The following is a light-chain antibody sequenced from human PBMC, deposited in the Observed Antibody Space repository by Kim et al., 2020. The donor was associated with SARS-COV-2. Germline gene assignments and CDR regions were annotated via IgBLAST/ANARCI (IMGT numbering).Light chain of an antibody. Sequence: SELTQDPAVSVALGQTVRITCQGDSLRSYYATWYQQKPGQAPILVIYGKNNRPSGIPDRFSGSSAGNTASLTITGTQAGDEADYYCNSRDSNGNVGFGG. V-gene: IGLV3-19*01. CDR1: SLRSYY. CDR2: GKN. CDR3: NSRDSNGNVG. J-gene: IGLJ2*01.